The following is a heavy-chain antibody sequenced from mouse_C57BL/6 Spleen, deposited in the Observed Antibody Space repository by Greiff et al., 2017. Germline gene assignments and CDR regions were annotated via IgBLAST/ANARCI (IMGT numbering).Heavy chain of an antibody. V-gene: IGHV14-4*01. Sequence: EVMLVESGAELVRPGASVKLSCTASGFNIKDDYMHWVKQRPEQGLEWIGWIDPENGDTEYASKFQGKATITADTSSNTAYLQLSSLTSEDTAVYYCTPGSSLAYWGQGTLVTVSA. CDR3: TPGSSLAY. J-gene: IGHJ3*01. D-gene: IGHD1-1*01. CDR1: GFNIKDDY. CDR2: IDPENGDT.